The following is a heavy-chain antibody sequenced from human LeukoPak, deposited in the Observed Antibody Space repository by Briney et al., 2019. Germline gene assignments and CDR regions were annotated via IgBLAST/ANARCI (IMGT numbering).Heavy chain of an antibody. CDR1: GFTFSSYW. Sequence: GGSLRLSCAASGFTFSSYWMSWVRQAPGKGLEWVANIKQDGSENYYVDSVKGRFTISRDNAKKSLYLQMNSLRVEDTAVYYCARGAAAGRRAFDTWGQGTMVTVSS. CDR3: ARGAAAGRRAFDT. D-gene: IGHD6-13*01. J-gene: IGHJ3*02. CDR2: IKQDGSEN. V-gene: IGHV3-7*01.